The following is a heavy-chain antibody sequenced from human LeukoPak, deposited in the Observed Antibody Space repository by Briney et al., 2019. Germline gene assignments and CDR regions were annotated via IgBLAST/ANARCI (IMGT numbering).Heavy chain of an antibody. CDR3: ATLKRIAARPLPSDY. D-gene: IGHD6-6*01. V-gene: IGHV4-34*01. J-gene: IGHJ4*02. Sequence: SETLSLTCAVYGGSFSGYYWSWIRQPPGKGLEWIGEINHSGSTNYNPSLKSRVTISVDTSKNQFSLKLSSVTAADTVVYYCATLKRIAARPLPSDYWGQGTLVTVSS. CDR2: INHSGST. CDR1: GGSFSGYY.